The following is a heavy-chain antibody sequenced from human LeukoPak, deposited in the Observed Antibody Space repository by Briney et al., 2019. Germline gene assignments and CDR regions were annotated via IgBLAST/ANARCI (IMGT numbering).Heavy chain of an antibody. J-gene: IGHJ4*02. CDR1: GDSVSSNSAT. CDR3: AREEANGALFDL. D-gene: IGHD2-8*01. Sequence: SRTLSLTCVISGDSVSSNSATWDWIRQSPSRGLEWLGRTYYRSKWLTDYAVFVKSRVTIKPDTSKNQFSLQLHSVAPEDTAVYYCAREEANGALFDLWGQGTVVTVSS. V-gene: IGHV6-1*01. CDR2: TYYRSKWLT.